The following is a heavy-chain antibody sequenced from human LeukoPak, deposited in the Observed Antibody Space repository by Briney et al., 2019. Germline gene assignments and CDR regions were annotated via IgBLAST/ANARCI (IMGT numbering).Heavy chain of an antibody. CDR2: ISSSSNDI. Sequence: GGSLTLSCVVSGLTFTSYPMDWVRQAPGKGLEWLSSISSSSNDIYYADSVKGRFTISRDNAKNSVLLQMNSLRAEDTALYYCALIRGRNSWGQGTLVTVSS. CDR1: GLTFTSYP. J-gene: IGHJ4*02. D-gene: IGHD3-10*01. V-gene: IGHV3-21*01. CDR3: ALIRGRNS.